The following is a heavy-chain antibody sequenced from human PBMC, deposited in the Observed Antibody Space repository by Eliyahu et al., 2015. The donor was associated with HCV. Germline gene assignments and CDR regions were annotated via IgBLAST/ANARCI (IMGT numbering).Heavy chain of an antibody. CDR2: IYYSGST. J-gene: IGHJ4*02. D-gene: IGHD4-17*01. V-gene: IGHV4-39*01. Sequence: QLQLQESGPGLVKPSETLSLTCTVSGGSIXSSSYYWGWIRQSPGKGLEWIGSIYYSGSTYYNPSLKSRVTISVDTSKNQFSLKLSSVTAADTAVYYCARHLSTTVTGEFDYWGQGTLVTVSS. CDR3: ARHLSTTVTGEFDY. CDR1: GGSIXSSSYY.